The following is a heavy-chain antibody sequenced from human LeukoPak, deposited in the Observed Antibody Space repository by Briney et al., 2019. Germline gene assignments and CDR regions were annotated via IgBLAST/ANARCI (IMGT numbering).Heavy chain of an antibody. V-gene: IGHV4-59*01. CDR3: ARVWRGYSGYDSPLDY. CDR1: GGSISSYY. J-gene: IGHJ4*02. D-gene: IGHD5-12*01. CDR2: IYYSGST. Sequence: PETLSLTCTVSGGSISSYYWSRIRQPPGKGLEWIGYIYYSGSTNYNPSLKSRVTISVDTSKNQFSLKLSSVTAADTAVYYCARVWRGYSGYDSPLDYWGQGTLVTVSP.